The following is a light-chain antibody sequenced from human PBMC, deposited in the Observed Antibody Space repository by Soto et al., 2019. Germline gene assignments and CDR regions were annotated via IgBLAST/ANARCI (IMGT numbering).Light chain of an antibody. J-gene: IGKJ1*01. Sequence: EIVLTQSPATLSLSPGERATLSCRASQSVSSYLAWYQQKPGQGPRLLIYGASNRATGIPARFSGSGSGTDFTLTISSLEPEDFAVYHCQQYNIWPLTFGQGTKVDI. V-gene: IGKV3-11*01. CDR3: QQYNIWPLT. CDR2: GAS. CDR1: QSVSSY.